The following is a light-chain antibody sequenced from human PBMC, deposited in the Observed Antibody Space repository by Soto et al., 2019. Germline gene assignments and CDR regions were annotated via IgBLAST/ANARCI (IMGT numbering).Light chain of an antibody. J-gene: IGKJ2*01. CDR3: QHGHNWPLT. CDR2: SAS. V-gene: IGKV3-15*01. CDR1: QSSSTE. Sequence: EIVMTQSPATLSVSPGERATLSCRSSQSSSTELAWYQQKPGQPPRLLIYSASTRATGVPARFTGSGSGSDFTLTISGLQSEDFAVYYCQHGHNWPLTFGQGTRLEI.